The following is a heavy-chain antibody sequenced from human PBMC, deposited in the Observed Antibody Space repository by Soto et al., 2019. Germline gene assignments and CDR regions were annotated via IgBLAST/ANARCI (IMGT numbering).Heavy chain of an antibody. J-gene: IGHJ3*02. Sequence: SVTLSLTCAVYAGSFSHYYWNWIRQSPGKGLEWIGKIKHSGSSNYNPSLRSRVSISVDMSKNQFSLRLTSVTAADTAVYYCARGGSSDWQVALDIWGQGTMVTVSS. CDR1: AGSFSHYY. V-gene: IGHV4-34*01. CDR2: IKHSGSS. CDR3: ARGGSSDWQVALDI. D-gene: IGHD6-19*01.